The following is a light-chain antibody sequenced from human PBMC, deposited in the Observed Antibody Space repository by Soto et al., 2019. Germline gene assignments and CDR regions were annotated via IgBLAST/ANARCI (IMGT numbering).Light chain of an antibody. CDR3: QQYNTHLYT. J-gene: IGKJ2*01. CDR2: DAS. CDR1: QSISNW. V-gene: IGKV1-5*01. Sequence: DIQMTQSPSTLSTSVGDRVTITCRASQSISNWLAWYQQKPGKAPKLLIYDASNLESGVPSRFSGSGSGTEFTLTISGLQPDDFATYDCQQYNTHLYTFGQGTKLEIK.